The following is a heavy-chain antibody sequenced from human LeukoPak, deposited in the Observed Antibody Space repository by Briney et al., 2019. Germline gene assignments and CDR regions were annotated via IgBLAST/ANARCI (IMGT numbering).Heavy chain of an antibody. D-gene: IGHD3-10*01. CDR3: AKPVWVGEPNPFDY. J-gene: IGHJ4*02. CDR2: IYYSGST. CDR1: GGSISSYY. V-gene: IGHV4-59*01. Sequence: SETLSLTCTVSGGSISSYYWSWIRQPPGKGLEWIGYIYYSGSTNYNPSLKSRVTISVDTSKNQFSLKLSSVTAADTAVYYCAKPVWVGEPNPFDYWGQGTLLTVSS.